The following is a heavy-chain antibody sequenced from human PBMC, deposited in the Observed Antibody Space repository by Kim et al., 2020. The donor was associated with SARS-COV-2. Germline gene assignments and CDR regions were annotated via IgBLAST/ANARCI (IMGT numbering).Heavy chain of an antibody. J-gene: IGHJ4*02. V-gene: IGHV3-30*03. CDR3: FTRDIGGSYYPRNFDY. D-gene: IGHD1-26*01. Sequence: VKGRFTISRDNSKNTLYLQMNSLRAEDTAVYYCFTRDIGGSYYPRNFDYWGQGTLVTVSS.